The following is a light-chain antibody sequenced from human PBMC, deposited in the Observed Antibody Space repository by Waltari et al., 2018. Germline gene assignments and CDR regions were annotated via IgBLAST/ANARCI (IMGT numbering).Light chain of an antibody. J-gene: IGLJ3*02. CDR3: QVWDFTQGV. CDR1: SLGTKT. Sequence: SYVLNQPPSVSVAPGKTARISCGGTSLGTKTVHWYQQKPGQAPVLVIHYDSGRPSGIPGGFSGSTSGNTATLTIKGVEAVDEAEYFCQVWDFTQGVFGGGTKLTVL. V-gene: IGLV3-21*04. CDR2: YDS.